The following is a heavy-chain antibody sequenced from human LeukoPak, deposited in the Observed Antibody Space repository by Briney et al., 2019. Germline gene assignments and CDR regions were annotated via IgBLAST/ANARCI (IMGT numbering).Heavy chain of an antibody. CDR1: GYTFTSYA. Sequence: GASVKVSCKASGYTFTSYAMHWVRQAPGQRLEWMGWINAGNGNTKYSQKFQGRVTITRDTSASTAYMELSSLRSEDTAVYYCARTTIFGVVILAFDPWGQGTLVTVSS. J-gene: IGHJ5*02. V-gene: IGHV1-3*01. CDR3: ARTTIFGVVILAFDP. D-gene: IGHD3-3*01. CDR2: INAGNGNT.